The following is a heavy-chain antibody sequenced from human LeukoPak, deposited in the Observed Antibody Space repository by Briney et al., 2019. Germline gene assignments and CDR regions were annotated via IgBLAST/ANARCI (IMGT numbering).Heavy chain of an antibody. J-gene: IGHJ4*02. CDR2: IYYSGST. D-gene: IGHD3-10*01. V-gene: IGHV4-39*01. Sequence: PSETLSLTCTVSGGSISSSSYYWGWIRQPPGKGLEWIGSIYYSGSTYYNPSLKSRVTISVDTSKNQFSLKLSSVTAADTAVYYRARLMVRGVIMDYWGQGTLVTVSS. CDR1: GGSISSSSYY. CDR3: ARLMVRGVIMDY.